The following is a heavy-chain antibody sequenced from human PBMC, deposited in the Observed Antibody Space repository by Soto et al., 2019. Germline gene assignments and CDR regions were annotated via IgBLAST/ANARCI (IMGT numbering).Heavy chain of an antibody. CDR2: ISGYNGNT. CDR1: GYTFTSHG. Sequence: ASVQVSCKASGYTFTSHGFSWVRQAPGQGLEWMGWISGYNGNTNFAQKLQGRVTMTTDTSTSTAYMELRSLRSDDTAVYSCARWAVPKPAPGGPFDVRGR. J-gene: IGHJ2*01. D-gene: IGHD2-15*01. CDR3: ARWAVPKPAPGGPFDV. V-gene: IGHV1-18*04.